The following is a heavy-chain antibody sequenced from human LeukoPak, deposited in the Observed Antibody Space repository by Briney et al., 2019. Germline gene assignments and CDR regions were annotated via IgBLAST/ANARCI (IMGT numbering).Heavy chain of an antibody. D-gene: IGHD2-15*01. V-gene: IGHV1-2*05. Sequence: ASVKVSCKASGYTFTAYYIHWVRQAPGQGLEWMGRINPNSGGTSYAQKFQGRVTMTRDTSISKAYMELSRLRSDDTVGSYCAIAGGGGDAFDIWGQGTMVTVSS. CDR3: AIAGGGGDAFDI. CDR1: GYTFTAYY. J-gene: IGHJ3*02. CDR2: INPNSGGT.